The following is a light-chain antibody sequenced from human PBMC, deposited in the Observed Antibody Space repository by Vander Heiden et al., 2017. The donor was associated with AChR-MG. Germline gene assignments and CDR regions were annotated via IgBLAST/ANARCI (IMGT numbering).Light chain of an antibody. J-gene: IGKJ4*01. Sequence: DIQMTQSPSSLSASVGDRVTITCRASQSISNYLNWYQKKPGRAPKLLIHAASSLQSGVASRFSGSGSGTHFTLTINSLQPEDIASYYCQQSYSTLLTFGGGTKVEIK. CDR3: QQSYSTLLT. V-gene: IGKV1-39*01. CDR2: AAS. CDR1: QSISNY.